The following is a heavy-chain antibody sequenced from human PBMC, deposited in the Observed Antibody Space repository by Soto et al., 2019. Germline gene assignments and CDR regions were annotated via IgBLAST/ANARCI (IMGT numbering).Heavy chain of an antibody. D-gene: IGHD6-13*01. CDR1: GGSVSSGSYY. CDR2: IYYSGST. CDR3: ASSIAAAGTCFDY. J-gene: IGHJ4*02. V-gene: IGHV4-61*01. Sequence: LSLTCTVSGGSVSSGSYYWSWIRQPPGKGLEWIGYIYYSGSTNYNPSLKSRVTISVDTSKNQFSLKLSSVTAADTAVYYCASSIAAAGTCFDYWGQGTLVTVSS.